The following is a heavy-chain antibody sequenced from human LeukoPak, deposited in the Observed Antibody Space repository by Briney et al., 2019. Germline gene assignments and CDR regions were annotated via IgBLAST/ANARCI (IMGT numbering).Heavy chain of an antibody. V-gene: IGHV1-46*01. D-gene: IGHD5-12*01. J-gene: IGHJ3*02. CDR3: AREEGGYPDYSGYDYDAFDI. CDR1: GYTFTSYY. CDR2: INPSGGST. Sequence: ASVKVSCKASGYTFTSYYMNWVRQAPGQGLEWMGIINPSGGSTSYAQKFQGRVTMTRDTTTSTVYMELSSLRSEDTAVYYCAREEGGYPDYSGYDYDAFDIWGQGTMVTVSS.